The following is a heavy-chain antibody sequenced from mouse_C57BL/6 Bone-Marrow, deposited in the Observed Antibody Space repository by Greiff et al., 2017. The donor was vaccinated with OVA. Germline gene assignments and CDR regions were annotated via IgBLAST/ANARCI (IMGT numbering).Heavy chain of an antibody. CDR2: IWSGGST. J-gene: IGHJ1*03. D-gene: IGHD4-1*01. V-gene: IGHV2-2*01. CDR3: ARNRGGTPYWYFDV. Sequence: VHLVESGPGLVQPSQSLSITCTVSGFSLTSYGVHWVRQSPGKGLEWLGVIWSGGSTDYNAAFISRLSISKDNSKSQVFFKMNSLQADDTAIYYCARNRGGTPYWYFDVWGTGTTVTVSS. CDR1: GFSLTSYG.